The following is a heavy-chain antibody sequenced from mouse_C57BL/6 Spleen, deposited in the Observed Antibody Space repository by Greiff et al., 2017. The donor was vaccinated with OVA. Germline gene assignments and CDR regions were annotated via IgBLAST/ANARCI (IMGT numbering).Heavy chain of an antibody. J-gene: IGHJ2*01. CDR1: GYTFTSYW. CDR2: IYPGSGST. V-gene: IGHV1-55*01. Sequence: QVHVKQPGAELVKPGASVKMSCKASGYTFTSYWITWVKQRPGQGLEWIGDIYPGSGSTNYNEKFKSKATLTVDTSSSTAYMQLSSLTSEDSAVYYCAREDYGSTLDYWGQGTTLTVSS. D-gene: IGHD1-1*01. CDR3: AREDYGSTLDY.